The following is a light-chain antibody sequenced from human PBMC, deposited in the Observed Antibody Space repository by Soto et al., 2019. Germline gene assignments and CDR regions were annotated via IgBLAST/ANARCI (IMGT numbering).Light chain of an antibody. CDR2: GAS. V-gene: IGKV3-20*01. CDR1: QSVSSSY. J-gene: IGKJ3*01. CDR3: QQYGRSLFT. Sequence: EIVLTQSPGTLYLSPGEIATLSCRASQSVSSSYLAWYQQKPGQAPRLLIYGASSRATGIPDRFSGSGSGTDFTLTISRLEPEDFAVYYCQQYGRSLFTFGPGTKVDIK.